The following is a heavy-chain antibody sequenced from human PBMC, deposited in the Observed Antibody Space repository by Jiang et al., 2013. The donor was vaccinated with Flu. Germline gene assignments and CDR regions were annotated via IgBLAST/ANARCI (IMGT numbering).Heavy chain of an antibody. J-gene: IGHJ3*02. CDR3: ARDSAARRSGAFDI. CDR2: IYYSGST. V-gene: IGHV4-39*07. D-gene: IGHD6-6*01. Sequence: LEWIGSIYYSGSTYYNPSLKSRVTISVDTSKNQFSLKLSSVTAADTAVYYCARDSAARRSGAFDIWGQGTMVTVSS.